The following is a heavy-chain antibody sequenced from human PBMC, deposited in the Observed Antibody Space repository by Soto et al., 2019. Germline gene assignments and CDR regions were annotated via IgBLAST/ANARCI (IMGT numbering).Heavy chain of an antibody. CDR1: GYIFTNND. V-gene: IGHV1-8*01. Sequence: ASVKVSCKASGYIFTNNDVIWVRQATGQGLEWMGWMNPNSANTGYAQKFQGRVSMTRDTSINTAYMELSSLRSEDTAIYYCARMATSGTLNWFDPWGQGTLVTVSS. CDR3: ARMATSGTLNWFDP. CDR2: MNPNSANT. D-gene: IGHD1-26*01. J-gene: IGHJ5*02.